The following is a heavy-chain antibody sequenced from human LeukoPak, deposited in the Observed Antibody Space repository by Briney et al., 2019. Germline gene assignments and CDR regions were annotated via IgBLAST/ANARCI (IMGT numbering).Heavy chain of an antibody. J-gene: IGHJ4*02. CDR2: LYGAGST. CDR3: ARGGTPGFSTGRIDF. CDR1: GFNVSSNY. Sequence: PGGSLRLSCAASGFNVSSNYMSWVRQAPGKGLEWVSVLYGAGSTYYADSVKSRFTISRHDSHNTLFLQMNSLRAEDTAVYYCARGGTPGFSTGRIDFWGQGTLVTVSS. D-gene: IGHD6-19*01. V-gene: IGHV3-53*04.